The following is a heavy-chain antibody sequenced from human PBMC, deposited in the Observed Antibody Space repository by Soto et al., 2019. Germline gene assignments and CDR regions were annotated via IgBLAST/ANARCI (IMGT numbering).Heavy chain of an antibody. CDR3: AKDAKVRFLEWSRSYYFGMDV. CDR2: IKSKADGGTT. Sequence: GGSLRLSCAASGFTFTNAWMSWVRQAPGKGLEWVGRIKSKADGGTTDYAAPVKGRFTISRDDSKNTLYLQMNSLKTEDTAEYYCAKDAKVRFLEWSRSYYFGMDVWGQGTTVTVS. V-gene: IGHV3-15*01. J-gene: IGHJ6*02. CDR1: GFTFTNAW. D-gene: IGHD3-3*01.